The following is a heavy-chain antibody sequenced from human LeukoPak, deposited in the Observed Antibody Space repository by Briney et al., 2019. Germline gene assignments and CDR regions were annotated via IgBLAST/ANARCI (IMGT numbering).Heavy chain of an antibody. CDR3: ARGGAVPAAIEQNNWFDP. CDR2: MNPNSGNT. Sequence: ASVKVSCKASGYTFTSYDINWVRQATGQGLEWMGWMNPNSGNTGYAQKFQGRVTMTRNTSISTAYMELSSLRSEDTAVYYCARGGAVPAAIEQNNWFDPWGQGTLVTVSS. D-gene: IGHD2-2*02. V-gene: IGHV1-8*01. J-gene: IGHJ5*02. CDR1: GYTFTSYD.